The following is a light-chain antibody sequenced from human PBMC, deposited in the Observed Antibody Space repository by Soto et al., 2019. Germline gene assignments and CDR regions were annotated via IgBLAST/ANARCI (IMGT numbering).Light chain of an antibody. J-gene: IGKJ1*01. CDR3: QHYKSDSEA. Sequence: LHMTQSRSTLSGSVGDRFTISGRASQSISSWLFWCQQKPGKAPKLLIDKSSTLKRGVPSRLSGSGSGTEFTLTISSLQPYDFATYYCQHYKSDSEAFGQGTKVETK. V-gene: IGKV1-5*03. CDR1: QSISSW. CDR2: KSS.